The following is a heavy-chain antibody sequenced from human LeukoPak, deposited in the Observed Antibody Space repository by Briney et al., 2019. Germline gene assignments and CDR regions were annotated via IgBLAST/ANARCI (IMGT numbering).Heavy chain of an antibody. CDR2: IIPIFGTA. D-gene: IGHD3-22*01. J-gene: IGHJ3*02. V-gene: IGHV1-69*05. CDR3: ARPSTYYYDSSGFDAFDS. CDR1: GGTFSSYA. Sequence: SVKVSCKAFGGTFSSYAISWVRRAPGQGLEWMGGIIPIFGTANYAQKFQGRVTITTDESTSTAYMELSSLRSEDTAVYYCARPSTYYYDSSGFDAFDSWGQGTMVTVSS.